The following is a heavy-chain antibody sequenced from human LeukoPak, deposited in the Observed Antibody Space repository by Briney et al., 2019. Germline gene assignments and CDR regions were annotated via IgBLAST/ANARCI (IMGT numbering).Heavy chain of an antibody. V-gene: IGHV3-23*01. J-gene: IGHJ4*02. CDR2: MSGSGDNT. Sequence: GGSLRLSCAASGFSFSSYAMSWVRQAPGKGLEWVSSMSGSGDNTYYAESVKGRFTISRDNSKSTLFLQMNSLRAEDTAVFYCAKRSGYTTGWFFDFWGQGTLVTVSS. CDR3: AKRSGYTTGWFFDF. D-gene: IGHD6-19*01. CDR1: GFSFSSYA.